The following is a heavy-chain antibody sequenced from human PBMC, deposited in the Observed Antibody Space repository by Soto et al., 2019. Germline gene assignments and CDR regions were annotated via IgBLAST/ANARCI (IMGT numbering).Heavy chain of an antibody. CDR3: ARVITIFGVVMIPNWFDP. Sequence: SETLSLTCTVSGGSISSYYWSWIRQPPGKGLEWIGYIYYSGSTNYNPSLKSRVTISVDTFKNQFSLKLSSVTAADTAVYYCARVITIFGVVMIPNWFDPWGQGTLVTVSS. V-gene: IGHV4-59*01. D-gene: IGHD3-3*01. CDR1: GGSISSYY. J-gene: IGHJ5*02. CDR2: IYYSGST.